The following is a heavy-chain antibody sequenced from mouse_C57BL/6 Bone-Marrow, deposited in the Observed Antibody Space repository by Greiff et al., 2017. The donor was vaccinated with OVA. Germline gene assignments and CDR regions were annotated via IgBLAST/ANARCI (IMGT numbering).Heavy chain of an antibody. D-gene: IGHD1-1*01. CDR3: VPDYYGSSFFDY. J-gene: IGHJ2*01. CDR2: IYPGSGST. V-gene: IGHV1-55*01. CDR1: GYTFTSYW. Sequence: QVQLQQPGAELVKPGASVKMSCKASGYTFTSYWITWVKQRPGQGLEWIGDIYPGSGSTNYNEKFKSKATLTVDTSSSTAYMQRSSLTSEDSAVYYCVPDYYGSSFFDYWGQGTTLTVSS.